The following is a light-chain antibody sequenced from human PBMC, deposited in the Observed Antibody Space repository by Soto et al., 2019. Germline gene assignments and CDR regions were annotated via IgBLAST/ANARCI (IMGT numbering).Light chain of an antibody. J-gene: IGKJ2*01. Sequence: DILMTQSPSSLSASVGDRVTITCQASQDITKYLNWYQQKPGRAPKLLIYDASNLETGVPSRFSGTGSGTYFTVTISSLQPEDFATYYCQQLTNFRFTFGQGTKLDIK. CDR3: QQLTNFRFT. V-gene: IGKV1-33*01. CDR1: QDITKY. CDR2: DAS.